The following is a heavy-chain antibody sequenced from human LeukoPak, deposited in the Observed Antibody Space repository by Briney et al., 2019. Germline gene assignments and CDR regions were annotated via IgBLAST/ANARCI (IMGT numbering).Heavy chain of an antibody. D-gene: IGHD3-22*01. CDR3: ARTYYDSTGYYGWEYYFDY. CDR2: ISYDGSNY. V-gene: IGHV3-30*03. J-gene: IGHJ4*02. Sequence: NPGRSLRLSCAASGFTFSTYGMHWVRQAPGKGLEWVGVISYDGSNYYYADSVKGRFTISRDNSKNTLYLQMNSLRAEDTAVYYCARTYYDSTGYYGWEYYFDYWGQGTLVTVSS. CDR1: GFTFSTYG.